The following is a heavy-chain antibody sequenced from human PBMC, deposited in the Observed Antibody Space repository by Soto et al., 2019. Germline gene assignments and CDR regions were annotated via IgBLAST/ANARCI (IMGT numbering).Heavy chain of an antibody. CDR2: INPATGAA. CDR3: AWGGGVGVARSAAFDM. Sequence: QLHLVQSGAVVKKPGASVTVSCSTSGYPVTAYYMHWVRQAPGRGLEWMGGINPATGAAKYTQTSQGWVTMTRDTSTLRIFMTARGLTSEKPTCLYVAWGGGVGVARSAAFDMWGQGILVTVSS. D-gene: IGHD3-16*01. J-gene: IGHJ3*02. CDR1: GYPVTAYY. V-gene: IGHV1-2*04.